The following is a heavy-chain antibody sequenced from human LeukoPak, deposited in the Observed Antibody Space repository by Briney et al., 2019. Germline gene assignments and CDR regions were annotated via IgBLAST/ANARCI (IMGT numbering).Heavy chain of an antibody. CDR3: ARPDTAMVRGYYFDY. J-gene: IGHJ4*02. CDR2: ISSTSNTI. Sequence: PGGSLRLSCAASGFSFSSYSMNWVRQAPGKGLEWVSYISSTSNTIYYADSVKGRFTISRDNAENSLYLQMNSLRAEDTAVYYCARPDTAMVRGYYFDYWGQGTLVTVSS. V-gene: IGHV3-48*01. CDR1: GFSFSSYS. D-gene: IGHD5-18*01.